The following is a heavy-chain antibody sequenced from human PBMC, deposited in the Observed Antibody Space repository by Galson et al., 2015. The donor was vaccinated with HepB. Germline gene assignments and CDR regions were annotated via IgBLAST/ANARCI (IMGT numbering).Heavy chain of an antibody. CDR1: GFTFSSYG. CDR2: IRYDGSNK. Sequence: SLRLSCAASGFTFSSYGMHWVRQAPGKGLEWVAFIRYDGSNKYYADSVKGRFTISRDNSKNTLYLQMNSLRAEDTAVYYCAKDRHPQSPGYFQHWGQGTLVTVSS. CDR3: AKDRHPQSPGYFQH. V-gene: IGHV3-30*02. J-gene: IGHJ1*01.